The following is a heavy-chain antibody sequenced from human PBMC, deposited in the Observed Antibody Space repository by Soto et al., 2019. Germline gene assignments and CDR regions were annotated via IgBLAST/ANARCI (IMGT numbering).Heavy chain of an antibody. CDR2: IYYSGST. CDR3: ARLSVIVATIGWYGDL. Sequence: QLQLQESGPGLVKPSETLSLTCTVSGGSISSSSYYWGWIRQPPGKGLEWMGSIYYSGSTYYNPSLKSRVTIPVDTSKNLFSLKLSSVTAADTSVYYCARLSVIVATIGWYGDLWGRGTQVTVSS. D-gene: IGHD5-12*01. CDR1: GGSISSSSYY. J-gene: IGHJ2*01. V-gene: IGHV4-39*01.